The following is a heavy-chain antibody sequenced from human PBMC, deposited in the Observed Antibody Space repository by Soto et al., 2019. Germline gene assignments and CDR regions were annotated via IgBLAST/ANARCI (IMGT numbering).Heavy chain of an antibody. CDR3: ARLVLFLVVPAAKFDASTSYGMDD. Sequence: SVKVSCKASGGTFSSYAISWVRQAPGQGLEWMGGIIPIFGTANYAQKFQGRVTITADESTSTAYMELSSLRAEDTAVYYCARLVLFLVVPAAKFDASTSYGMDDWGQGTTVTVSS. CDR2: IIPIFGTA. V-gene: IGHV1-69*13. CDR1: GGTFSSYA. D-gene: IGHD2-2*01. J-gene: IGHJ6*02.